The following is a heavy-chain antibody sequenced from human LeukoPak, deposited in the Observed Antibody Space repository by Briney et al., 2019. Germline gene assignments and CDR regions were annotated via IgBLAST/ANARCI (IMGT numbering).Heavy chain of an antibody. V-gene: IGHV4-34*01. Sequence: SETLSLTCTVSGGSISNYYWSWIRQPPGKGLEWIGEINHSGSTNYNPSLKSRVTISVDTSKNQFSLELSSVTAADTAVYYCASPYGDYDGNDAFDIWGQGTMVTVSS. CDR2: INHSGST. D-gene: IGHD4-17*01. CDR3: ASPYGDYDGNDAFDI. CDR1: GGSISNYY. J-gene: IGHJ3*02.